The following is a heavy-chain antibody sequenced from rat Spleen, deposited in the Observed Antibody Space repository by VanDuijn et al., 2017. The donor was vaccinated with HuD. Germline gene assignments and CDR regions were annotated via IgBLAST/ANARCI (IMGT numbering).Heavy chain of an antibody. Sequence: QVQLKESGPGLVQPSQTLSLTCPVSGFSLTSNGVSWVRQPPGKGLEWMGVMWSGGSADYNSALKSRLSISRDTSKNQVFLKMNSLQIDDTGTYYCVRHDYYFDYWGQGVMVTVSS. CDR2: MWSGGSA. D-gene: IGHD1-6*01. CDR1: GFSLTSNG. V-gene: IGHV2-4*01. CDR3: VRHDYYFDY. J-gene: IGHJ2*01.